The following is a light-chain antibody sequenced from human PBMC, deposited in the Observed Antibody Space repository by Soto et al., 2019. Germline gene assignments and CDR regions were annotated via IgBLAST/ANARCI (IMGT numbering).Light chain of an antibody. CDR3: QQSYSTLWT. Sequence: DIQMTQSPSSLSASVGDRVTITCRASQSISSYLNWYQQKPGKAPKLLIYAASSLQSVVPSRFSGSGSGTDFTLTISSLQPEDFATYYCQQSYSTLWTFGQVTKVEIK. V-gene: IGKV1-39*01. CDR2: AAS. CDR1: QSISSY. J-gene: IGKJ1*01.